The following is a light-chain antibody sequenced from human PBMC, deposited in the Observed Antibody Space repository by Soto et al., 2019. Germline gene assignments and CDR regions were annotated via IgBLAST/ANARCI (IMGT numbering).Light chain of an antibody. CDR1: SSNIGTNT. CDR3: AAWDDSLDAYV. J-gene: IGLJ1*01. Sequence: QSVLTQPPSASGAPGQRVTISCCGSSSNIGTNTVNWYQQLPGMAPKLLIYSNNVRPSGVPDRFSGSNSGTSASLAISGLQSEDEADYYCAAWDDSLDAYVFGTGTKVTVL. V-gene: IGLV1-44*01. CDR2: SNN.